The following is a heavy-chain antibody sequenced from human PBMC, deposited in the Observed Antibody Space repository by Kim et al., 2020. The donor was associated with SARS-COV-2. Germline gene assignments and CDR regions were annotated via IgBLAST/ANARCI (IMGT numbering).Heavy chain of an antibody. J-gene: IGHJ4*02. CDR3: ARESWYSGSYSHDY. CDR2: INHSGST. Sequence: SETLSLTCAVYGGSFSGYYWSWIRQPPGKGLEWIGEINHSGSTNYNPSLKSRVTISVDTSKNQFSLKLSSVTAADTAVYYCARESWYSGSYSHDYWGQGTLVTVSS. D-gene: IGHD1-26*01. V-gene: IGHV4-34*01. CDR1: GGSFSGYY.